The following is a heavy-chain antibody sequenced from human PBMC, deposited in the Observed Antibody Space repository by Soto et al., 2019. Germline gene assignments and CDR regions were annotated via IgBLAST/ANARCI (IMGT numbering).Heavy chain of an antibody. CDR1: GGSFSGYY. J-gene: IGHJ6*02. CDR2: INHSGGT. D-gene: IGHD3-22*01. Sequence: SETLSLTCAVYGGSFSGYYWSWIRQPPGKGLEWIGEINHSGGTNYNPSLKSRVTISVDTSKNQFSLKLSSVTAADTAVYYCARDGRMGYDSSGYYHDYYGMDVWGQGTTVTVSS. CDR3: ARDGRMGYDSSGYYHDYYGMDV. V-gene: IGHV4-34*01.